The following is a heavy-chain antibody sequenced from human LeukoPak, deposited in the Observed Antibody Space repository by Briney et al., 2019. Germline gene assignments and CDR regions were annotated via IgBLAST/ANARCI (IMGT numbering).Heavy chain of an antibody. J-gene: IGHJ3*01. Sequence: SETLSLTCTVSGGSITTYYWSWIRQPPGKGLEWIGYLYYSGYTNYNPSLKSRVTISVDTSKNQFSLKLSSVTAADTAVYYCARATKGIRHCGGGRCYSDAFDVWGQGTMVTVSS. D-gene: IGHD2-15*01. CDR3: ARATKGIRHCGGGRCYSDAFDV. CDR1: GGSITTYY. V-gene: IGHV4-59*12. CDR2: LYYSGYT.